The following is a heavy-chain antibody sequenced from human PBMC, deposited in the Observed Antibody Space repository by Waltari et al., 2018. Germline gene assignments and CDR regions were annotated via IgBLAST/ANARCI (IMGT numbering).Heavy chain of an antibody. Sequence: ELQLVESGGGLVQPGGSLRLTCAASGFSVTYSYMNWVRQAPGKGLECLSVLYSGGDTYYTDSGKGRVTISRDRSKNTLYLQVNSLRTEDTAVYYCARGDGYTKPLDHWGQGTLVTVSS. D-gene: IGHD5-12*01. V-gene: IGHV3-53*01. CDR3: ARGDGYTKPLDH. J-gene: IGHJ4*02. CDR1: GFSVTYSY. CDR2: LYSGGDT.